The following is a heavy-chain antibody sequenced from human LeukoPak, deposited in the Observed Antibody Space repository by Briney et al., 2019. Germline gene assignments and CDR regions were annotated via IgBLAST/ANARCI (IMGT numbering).Heavy chain of an antibody. CDR1: GYTFIIYG. D-gene: IGHD5-18*01. CDR2: SSDYNGNT. V-gene: IGHV1-18*01. CDR3: ARVWQLWSKGDLGY. Sequence: ASVRVSSMPSGYTFIIYGISWVPHAPGQGREWMGWSSDYNGNTNYAQKHQGRVTMTTDTSTSTANMELRSLRYDDTAVYYWARVWQLWSKGDLGYWGQGTLVTVSS. J-gene: IGHJ4*02.